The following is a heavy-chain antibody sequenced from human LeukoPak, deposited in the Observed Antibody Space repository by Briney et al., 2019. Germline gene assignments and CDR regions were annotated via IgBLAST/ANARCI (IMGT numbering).Heavy chain of an antibody. CDR3: ARENGAYCGGDCLPDYFDY. Sequence: ASVKVSCKASGYTFTAYYMHWVRQAPGQGLEWMGWINPNSGGTNYAEKFQGRVTMTRDTSISTAYMELSSLRSDDTAVYYCARENGAYCGGDCLPDYFDYWGQGTLLTVSS. D-gene: IGHD2-21*02. CDR1: GYTFTAYY. CDR2: INPNSGGT. J-gene: IGHJ4*02. V-gene: IGHV1-2*02.